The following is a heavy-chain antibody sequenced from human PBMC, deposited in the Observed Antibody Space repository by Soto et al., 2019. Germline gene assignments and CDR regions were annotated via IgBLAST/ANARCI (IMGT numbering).Heavy chain of an antibody. Sequence: GGSLRLSCAASGFTFSSYGMHWVRQAPGKGLEWVAVIWYDGSNKYYADSVKGRFTISRDNSKNTLYLQMNSLRAEDTAVYYCASQYCSGGSCYSYYFDDRGQGTLVTVSS. CDR2: IWYDGSNK. D-gene: IGHD2-15*01. CDR3: ASQYCSGGSCYSYYFDD. CDR1: GFTFSSYG. V-gene: IGHV3-33*01. J-gene: IGHJ4*02.